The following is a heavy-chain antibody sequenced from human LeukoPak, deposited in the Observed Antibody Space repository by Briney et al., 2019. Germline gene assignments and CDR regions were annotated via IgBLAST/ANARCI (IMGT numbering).Heavy chain of an antibody. D-gene: IGHD3-9*01. Sequence: GGSLRLSCAASGSTFSSYSMNWVRQAPGKGLEWVSYISSSSSLIYYADSLKGRFTISRDNAKNSLYLQMSSLRDEDTAVYYCARDAKSANYDILTGYYMSTPNWFDPWGQGTLVTVSS. V-gene: IGHV3-48*02. CDR3: ARDAKSANYDILTGYYMSTPNWFDP. CDR1: GSTFSSYS. CDR2: ISSSSSLI. J-gene: IGHJ5*02.